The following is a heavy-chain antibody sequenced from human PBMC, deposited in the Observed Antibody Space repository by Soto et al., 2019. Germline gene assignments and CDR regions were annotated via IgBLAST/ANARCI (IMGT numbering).Heavy chain of an antibody. V-gene: IGHV1-69*01. CDR1: GGTFSSYA. D-gene: IGHD3-10*01. Sequence: QVQLVQSGAEVKKPGSSVKVSCKASGGTFSSYAISWVRQAPGQGLEWMGGIIPIFGTANYAQQFQGRVTITADESTSTAYMELSSLRSEDTAVYYCARAQGRITMVRGVKNYYYGMDVWGQGTTVTVSS. CDR3: ARAQGRITMVRGVKNYYYGMDV. J-gene: IGHJ6*02. CDR2: IIPIFGTA.